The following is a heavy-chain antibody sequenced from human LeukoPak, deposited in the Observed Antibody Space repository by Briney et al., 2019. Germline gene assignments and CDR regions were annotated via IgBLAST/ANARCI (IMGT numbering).Heavy chain of an antibody. Sequence: SETLSLTCAVSGYSISSGYYWGWIRQPPGKGLEWIGSIYHSGSTYYNPSLKSRVTISVDTSKNQFSLKLSSVTAADTAVYYCARQEVRGVIIADSPYNWFDPWGQGTLVTVSS. CDR2: IYHSGST. V-gene: IGHV4-38-2*01. CDR1: GYSISSGYY. D-gene: IGHD3-10*01. CDR3: ARQEVRGVIIADSPYNWFDP. J-gene: IGHJ5*02.